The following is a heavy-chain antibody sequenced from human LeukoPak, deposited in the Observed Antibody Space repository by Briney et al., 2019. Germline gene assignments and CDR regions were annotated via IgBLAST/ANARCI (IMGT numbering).Heavy chain of an antibody. Sequence: GGSLRLSCAASGFTFNSYGMHWVRQAPGKGLEWVAFISNDGSNKYYADSVKGRFTISRDNSKNTLYLQMDNLISEDTAVYYCAKGGAGHSYSHSDYWGQGNLVTVSS. CDR2: ISNDGSNK. D-gene: IGHD2-15*01. CDR1: GFTFNSYG. CDR3: AKGGAGHSYSHSDY. V-gene: IGHV3-30*18. J-gene: IGHJ4*02.